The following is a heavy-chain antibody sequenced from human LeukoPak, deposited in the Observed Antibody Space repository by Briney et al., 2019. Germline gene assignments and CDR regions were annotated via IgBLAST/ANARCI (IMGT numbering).Heavy chain of an antibody. CDR3: ARRRLLEWPYSFDY. D-gene: IGHD3-3*01. J-gene: IGHJ4*02. CDR2: ISGGSRTI. V-gene: IGHV3-11*01. Sequence: GGSLRLSCAASGFTFSDYYMSWIRQAPGKGLEWISYISGGSRTIYYADSVKGRFTISRDNAKNSLYLQLDSLRAEDTAVYYCARRRLLEWPYSFDYWGQGTLVTVSS. CDR1: GFTFSDYY.